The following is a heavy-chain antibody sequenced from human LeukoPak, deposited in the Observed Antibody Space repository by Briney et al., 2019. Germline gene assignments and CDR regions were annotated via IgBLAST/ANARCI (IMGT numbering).Heavy chain of an antibody. CDR1: GGSFSGYY. CDR2: INHSGST. D-gene: IGHD6-13*01. V-gene: IGHV4-34*01. J-gene: IGHJ4*02. Sequence: PSETLSLTCAVYGGSFSGYYWSWIRQPPGKGLEWIGEINHSGSTNYNPSLKSRVTISVDTSKNQFSLKLSSVTAADTAVYYCASRSIAAAGIDYWGQGTLVTVSS. CDR3: ASRSIAAAGIDY.